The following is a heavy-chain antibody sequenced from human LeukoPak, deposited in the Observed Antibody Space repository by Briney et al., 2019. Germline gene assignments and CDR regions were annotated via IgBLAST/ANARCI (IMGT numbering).Heavy chain of an antibody. Sequence: SETLCLSCAVPGGSISSYSRSWIRQPPGKGLEWVGYIYYSGGTNYNPSLKSRGSISVETSQNKFCLKLRSVTAADTGVYYCARHRGTYYDILTGYSSPHYVDYWGQGTLVTVSS. CDR2: IYYSGGT. D-gene: IGHD3-9*01. CDR3: ARHRGTYYDILTGYSSPHYVDY. V-gene: IGHV4-59*08. CDR1: GGSISSYS. J-gene: IGHJ4*02.